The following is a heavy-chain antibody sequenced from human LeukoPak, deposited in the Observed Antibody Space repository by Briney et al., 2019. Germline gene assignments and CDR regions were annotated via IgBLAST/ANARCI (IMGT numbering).Heavy chain of an antibody. CDR2: IYSGGST. CDR1: GFTFSSYA. CDR3: ARREWELSDY. V-gene: IGHV3-66*01. J-gene: IGHJ4*02. Sequence: GGSLRLSCVASGFTFSSYAMSWVRQAPGKGLEWVSVIYSGGSTYYADSVKGRFTISRDNSKNTLYLQMNSLRAEDTAVYYCARREWELSDYWGQGTLVTVSS. D-gene: IGHD1-26*01.